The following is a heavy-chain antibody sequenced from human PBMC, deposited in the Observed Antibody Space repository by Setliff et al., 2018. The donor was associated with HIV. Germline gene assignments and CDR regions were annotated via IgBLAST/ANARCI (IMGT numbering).Heavy chain of an antibody. CDR2: IHYKGNI. CDR1: GDSIIRGDYY. J-gene: IGHJ5*02. CDR3: ARFTVVVFGAGEPSWFDP. V-gene: IGHV4-30-4*08. Sequence: SETLSLTCTVSGDSIIRGDYYWSWIRQSPGKGLEWIGHIHYKGNIDYNASLKSRLAISSDTSKNQFSLNLSSVIAADTAIYFCARFTVVVFGAGEPSWFDPWGQGILVTVSS. D-gene: IGHD2-15*01.